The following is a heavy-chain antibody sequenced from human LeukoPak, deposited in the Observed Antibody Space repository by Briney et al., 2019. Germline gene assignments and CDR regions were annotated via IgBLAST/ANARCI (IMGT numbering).Heavy chain of an antibody. CDR2: INNNGDTT. J-gene: IGHJ3*02. CDR3: VKTMVTFGGIIRADAFDI. D-gene: IGHD3-16*01. Sequence: GRSLRLSCSASGFTFSIYAMHWVRQAPGKGLEYLSGINNNGDTTNYAESVKGRFTISRDNFKNTLYHQMSSLSPEDTAVYYCVKTMVTFGGIIRADAFDIWGQGTMVTVSS. CDR1: GFTFSIYA. V-gene: IGHV3-64D*06.